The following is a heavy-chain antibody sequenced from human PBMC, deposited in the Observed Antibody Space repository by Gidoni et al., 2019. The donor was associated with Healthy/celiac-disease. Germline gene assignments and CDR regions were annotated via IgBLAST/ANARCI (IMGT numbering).Heavy chain of an antibody. CDR1: GFTFSIYS. D-gene: IGHD5-12*01. J-gene: IGHJ6*02. V-gene: IGHV3-21*01. CDR2: ISRRSSYI. Sequence: VRLLESGGVLVKPGGSLSLSWSASGFTFSIYSLNWVRQAPGKGLEWVSSISRRSSYIDYADSVKGRFTISRDNAKNSLYLQMNSLRAEDTAVYYCARDRVATINGYYYYYGMDVWGQGTTVTVSS. CDR3: ARDRVATINGYYYYYGMDV.